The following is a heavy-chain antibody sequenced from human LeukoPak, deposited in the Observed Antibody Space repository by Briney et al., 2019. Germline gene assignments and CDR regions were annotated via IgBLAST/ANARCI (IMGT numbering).Heavy chain of an antibody. J-gene: IGHJ5*02. V-gene: IGHV4-4*02. Sequence: PSGTLSLTCAVSGGSISSSNWWSWVRQPPGKGLEWIGEIYHSGSTNYNPSLKSRVTISVDKSKNQFSLKLSSVTAADTAVYYCARRRCSSTSCSFGFNWFDPWGQGTLVTVSS. D-gene: IGHD2-2*01. CDR1: GGSISSSNW. CDR2: IYHSGST. CDR3: ARRRCSSTSCSFGFNWFDP.